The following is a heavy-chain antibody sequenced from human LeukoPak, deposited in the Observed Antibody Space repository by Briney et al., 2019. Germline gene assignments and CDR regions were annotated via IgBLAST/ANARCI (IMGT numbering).Heavy chain of an antibody. Sequence: GASVEVSCKASGYTFTSYGISWVRQAPGQGLEWMGWISAYNGNTNYAQKLQGRVTMTTDTSTSTAYMELRSLRSDDTAVYYCARVGASSGYYPHDAFDIWGQGTMVTVSS. D-gene: IGHD3-22*01. CDR1: GYTFTSYG. CDR2: ISAYNGNT. V-gene: IGHV1-18*01. CDR3: ARVGASSGYYPHDAFDI. J-gene: IGHJ3*02.